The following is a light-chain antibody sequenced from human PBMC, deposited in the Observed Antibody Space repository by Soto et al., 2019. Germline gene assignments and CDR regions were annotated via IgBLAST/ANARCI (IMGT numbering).Light chain of an antibody. CDR1: STNIGAGYA. Sequence: QSVLTQPPSVSGAPGQSITISCTGSSTNIGAGYAVPWYQQLPGTAPKLLIFGNTHRPSGFSDRFSGSKSGTSASLAIAGLQAEDDADYCCPSTDSGLRGVFGGGTKLTVL. CDR3: PSTDSGLRGV. J-gene: IGLJ3*02. V-gene: IGLV1-40*01. CDR2: GNT.